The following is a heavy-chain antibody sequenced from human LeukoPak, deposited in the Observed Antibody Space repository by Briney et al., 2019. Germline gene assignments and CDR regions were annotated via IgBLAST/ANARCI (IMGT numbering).Heavy chain of an antibody. CDR3: AKDIYHVDTASGAFDI. D-gene: IGHD5-18*01. Sequence: PGRSLRLSCAASGFTFDDYAMHWVRQAPGKGLEWVSGISWNSGSIGYADSVKGRFTISRDNAKNSLYLQMNSLRAEDTALYHCAKDIYHVDTASGAFDIWGQGTMVTVSS. CDR1: GFTFDDYA. J-gene: IGHJ3*02. CDR2: ISWNSGSI. V-gene: IGHV3-9*01.